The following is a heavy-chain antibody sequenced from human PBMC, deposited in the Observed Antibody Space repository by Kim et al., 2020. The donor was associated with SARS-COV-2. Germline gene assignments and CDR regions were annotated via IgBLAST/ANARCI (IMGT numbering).Heavy chain of an antibody. V-gene: IGHV1-18*01. CDR2: ISAYNGNT. CDR3: ARAGSGWYNYFDY. Sequence: ASVKVSCKASGYTFSKLGISWVRQAPGQGLEWMGWISAYNGNTNYTQKFQGRVTLTTDTSTSTAYMELRSLRSDDTAVYYCARAGSGWYNYFDYWVQGTL. CDR1: GYTFSKLG. J-gene: IGHJ4*02. D-gene: IGHD6-19*01.